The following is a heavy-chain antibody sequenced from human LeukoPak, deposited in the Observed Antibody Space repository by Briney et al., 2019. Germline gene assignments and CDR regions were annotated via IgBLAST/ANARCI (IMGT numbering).Heavy chain of an antibody. J-gene: IGHJ1*01. CDR2: INPNSGGT. CDR1: AYTFTGYY. D-gene: IGHD3-9*01. Sequence: GASVKVSCKASAYTFTGYYMHWVRQAPGQGLEGVGWINPNSGGTNYAQKFQGRVTMTRDTSISTAYMELSRLRSDDTAVYYCARLSQYYDILTGSKYFQHWGQGTLVTVSS. CDR3: ARLSQYYDILTGSKYFQH. V-gene: IGHV1-2*02.